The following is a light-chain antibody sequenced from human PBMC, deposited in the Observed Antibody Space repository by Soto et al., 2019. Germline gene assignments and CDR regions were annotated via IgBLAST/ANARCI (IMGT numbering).Light chain of an antibody. CDR2: GAS. Sequence: EVVLTQSPVTLSLSPRERATLSCRASQSVSSPYLAWHQQKPGQPPRLLIYGASSRATDIPDRFIGSGSGTEFTLTIARLSPEDFAMYYCQQYGSSPCTFGPGTKVDI. CDR1: QSVSSPY. V-gene: IGKV3-20*01. J-gene: IGKJ3*01. CDR3: QQYGSSPCT.